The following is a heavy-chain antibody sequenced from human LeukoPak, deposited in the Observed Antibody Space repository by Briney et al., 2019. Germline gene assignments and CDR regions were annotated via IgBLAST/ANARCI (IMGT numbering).Heavy chain of an antibody. J-gene: IGHJ3*02. D-gene: IGHD3-22*01. CDR3: ARHFDYARSGAAFDI. CDR2: IHSRGST. V-gene: IGHV4-59*08. CDR1: CGSISSYY. Sequence: SETLSLTCIVSCGSISSYYWSWIRQPPGKGLEWIAYIHSRGSTDYSPSLKSRVTKSLETSKNQFSLKLSSATAADTAMDYCARHFDYARSGAAFDIWGQGTMVTVSS.